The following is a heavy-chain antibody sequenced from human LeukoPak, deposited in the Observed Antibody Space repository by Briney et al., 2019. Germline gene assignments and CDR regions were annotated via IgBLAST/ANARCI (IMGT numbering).Heavy chain of an antibody. CDR1: GGSFSGYY. D-gene: IGHD3-16*01. Sequence: SETLSLTCAVYGGSFSGYYWSWIRQPPGKGLEWIGEINHSGNTNYNPSLKSRVTISVDKSKNQFSLKLSSVTAADTAVYYCARGRSGLPISWGQGTLVTVSS. CDR3: ARGRSGLPIS. CDR2: INHSGNT. J-gene: IGHJ5*02. V-gene: IGHV4-34*01.